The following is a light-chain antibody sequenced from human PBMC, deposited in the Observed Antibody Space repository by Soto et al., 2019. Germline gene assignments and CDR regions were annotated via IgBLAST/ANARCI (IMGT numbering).Light chain of an antibody. Sequence: MMMTQSPATLSVAPGERVRLSCRTSHSVNSHVAWYQQKPGQAPRLLLYGASTRATGIPVRFSGSGFGTEFTLTISSLQSEDFAVYYCQQYKNWPLFGQGTRLEI. CDR1: HSVNSH. CDR2: GAS. J-gene: IGKJ5*01. CDR3: QQYKNWPL. V-gene: IGKV3-15*01.